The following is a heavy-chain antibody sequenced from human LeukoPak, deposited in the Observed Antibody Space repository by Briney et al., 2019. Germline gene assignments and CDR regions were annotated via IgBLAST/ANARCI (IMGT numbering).Heavy chain of an antibody. CDR1: GYTFTGYY. D-gene: IGHD2-15*01. V-gene: IGHV1-2*02. CDR3: ARERTLTSCYDY. J-gene: IGHJ4*02. CDR2: INPRSGGT. Sequence: RASVKVSCKASGYTFTGYYLHWVRQAPGQGLEWMGWINPRSGGTNYAQKFQGRVTMTRDTSISTAYMELSRLRSDDTAVYYCARERTLTSCYDYWGQGTLVTVSP.